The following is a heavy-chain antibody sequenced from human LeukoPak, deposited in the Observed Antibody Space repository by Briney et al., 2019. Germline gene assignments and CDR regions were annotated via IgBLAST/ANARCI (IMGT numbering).Heavy chain of an antibody. CDR2: INHSGST. D-gene: IGHD3-10*01. V-gene: IGHV4-34*01. CDR3: ARVKVRAGSGSYYTLIDY. J-gene: IGHJ4*02. CDR1: GGSFSGYY. Sequence: SETLSLTCAVYGGSFSGYYWSWIRQPPGKGLEWIGEINHSGSTNYNPSLKSRVPISVDTSKNQFSLKLSSVTAADTAVYYCARVKVRAGSGSYYTLIDYWGQGTLVTVSS.